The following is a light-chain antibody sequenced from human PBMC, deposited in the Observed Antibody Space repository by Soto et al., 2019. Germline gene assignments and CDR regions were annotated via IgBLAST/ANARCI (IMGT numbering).Light chain of an antibody. J-gene: IGLJ3*02. Sequence: QSVLTQPPSVSGAPGQWVTISCTGSSSNIGGGYDVHWYQQLPGTAPKLLIYGNSNRPSGVPDRFSGSKSGTSASLAITGLQAEDEADYYCQSYDSSLSGSVFGGGTKLTVL. CDR1: SSNIGGGYD. CDR2: GNS. CDR3: QSYDSSLSGSV. V-gene: IGLV1-40*01.